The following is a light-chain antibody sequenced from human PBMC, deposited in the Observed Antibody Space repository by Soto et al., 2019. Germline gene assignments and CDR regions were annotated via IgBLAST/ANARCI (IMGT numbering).Light chain of an antibody. Sequence: EVVFTQSPGTLSFARVERATLSCRASQSVSSNLAWYQQKPGQAPRLLIYGASNRATGIPDRFSGSGSGTDFTLTISRLETEDFAVYYCQQHGSSGTFGQGTKVDIK. CDR1: QSVSSN. J-gene: IGKJ1*01. V-gene: IGKV3-20*01. CDR2: GAS. CDR3: QQHGSSGT.